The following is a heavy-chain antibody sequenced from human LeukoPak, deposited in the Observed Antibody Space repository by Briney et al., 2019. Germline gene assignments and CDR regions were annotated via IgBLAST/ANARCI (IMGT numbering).Heavy chain of an antibody. CDR2: TYYTGST. D-gene: IGHD3-3*01. J-gene: IGHJ4*02. CDR3: AGTYDFWSGSLEF. V-gene: IGHV4-59*01. CDR1: GGSINDYY. Sequence: PSETLSLTCAVSGGSINDYYWSWIRQSPGKGLEWFGYTYYTGSTSFNPSLKSRVTISLDTSKNQFSLNLTSVTTADPAVYYCAGTYDFWSGSLEFWGQGTLVTVSS.